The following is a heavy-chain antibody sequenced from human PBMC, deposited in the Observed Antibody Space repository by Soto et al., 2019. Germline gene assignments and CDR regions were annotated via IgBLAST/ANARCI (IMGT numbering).Heavy chain of an antibody. CDR2: IKSKTDGGTT. Sequence: PGGSLRLSCAASGFTFSNAWMSWVRQAPGKGLEWVGRIKSKTDGGTTDYAAPVKGRFTISRDDSKNTLYLQMNSLKTEDTAVYYCTTPYYDILTGYYYYYYMDVWGKGTTVTVSS. CDR3: TTPYYDILTGYYYYYYMDV. CDR1: GFTFSNAW. D-gene: IGHD3-9*01. V-gene: IGHV3-15*01. J-gene: IGHJ6*03.